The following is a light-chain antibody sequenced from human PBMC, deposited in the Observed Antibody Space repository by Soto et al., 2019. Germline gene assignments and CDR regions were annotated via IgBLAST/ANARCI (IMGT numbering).Light chain of an antibody. CDR3: SSYAGSNNYV. Sequence: QSALTQPPSASGSPGQSVTISCTGTSSDVGDYNYVSWYQQQPGKAPKLMIYEVTKRPSGVPDRFSGSKSGNTASLTVSGLQAEDEADYYCSSYAGSNNYVFGTGTKVTV. V-gene: IGLV2-8*01. J-gene: IGLJ1*01. CDR2: EVT. CDR1: SSDVGDYNY.